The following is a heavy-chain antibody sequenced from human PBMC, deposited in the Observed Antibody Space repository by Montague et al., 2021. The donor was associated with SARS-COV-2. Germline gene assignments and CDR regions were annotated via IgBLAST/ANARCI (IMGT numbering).Heavy chain of an antibody. J-gene: IGHJ3*02. D-gene: IGHD3-22*01. V-gene: IGHV4-59*08. CDR2: IYFSGST. Sequence: SETLSLTCTVSGVSISSYYWSRIRQPPGKGLEWIGCIYFSGSTNYNPSLKSRVTISVDTSKNQFSLKLSSVTAADTAVYYCARHGRFSVIVNTPRGAFDIWGQGTMVTVSS. CDR1: GVSISSYY. CDR3: ARHGRFSVIVNTPRGAFDI.